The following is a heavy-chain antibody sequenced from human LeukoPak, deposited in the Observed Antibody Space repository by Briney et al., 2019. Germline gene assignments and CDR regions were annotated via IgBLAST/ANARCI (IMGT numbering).Heavy chain of an antibody. J-gene: IGHJ3*02. V-gene: IGHV3-23*01. CDR3: AKDVSRGSLSSALDI. D-gene: IGHD5-12*01. Sequence: GGSLRLSCAASGFTFSSYGMSWVRQAPGKGLEWVSAISGSGGSTYYADSVKGRFTISRDNSKNTLYLQMNSLRAEDTAVYYCAKDVSRGSLSSALDIWGQGTMVTVSS. CDR2: ISGSGGST. CDR1: GFTFSSYG.